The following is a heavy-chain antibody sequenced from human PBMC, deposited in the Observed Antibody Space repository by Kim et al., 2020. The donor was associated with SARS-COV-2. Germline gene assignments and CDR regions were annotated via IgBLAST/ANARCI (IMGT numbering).Heavy chain of an antibody. Sequence: PSLKSRVTISVDKSRNQVSLKLSSVTAADTAVYYCARVAAMYYYYGMDVWGQGTTVTVSS. V-gene: IGHV4-4*02. D-gene: IGHD2-2*01. J-gene: IGHJ6*02. CDR3: ARVAAMYYYYGMDV.